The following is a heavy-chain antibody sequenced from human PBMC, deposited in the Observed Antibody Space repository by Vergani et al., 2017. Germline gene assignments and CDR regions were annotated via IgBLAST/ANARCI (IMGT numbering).Heavy chain of an antibody. CDR3: ARGPYYYGSGSYLPLDV. D-gene: IGHD3-10*01. V-gene: IGHV3-64*01. Sequence: EVQLVESGGGLVQPGGSLRLSCAASGFTFSSYAMHWVRQAPGKGLEYVSAISSNGGSTYYANSVKGRFTISRDNSKNTLYLQMNSLRAEDTAVYYCARGPYYYGSGSYLPLDVWGKGTTVTVSS. CDR2: ISSNGGST. CDR1: GFTFSSYA. J-gene: IGHJ6*04.